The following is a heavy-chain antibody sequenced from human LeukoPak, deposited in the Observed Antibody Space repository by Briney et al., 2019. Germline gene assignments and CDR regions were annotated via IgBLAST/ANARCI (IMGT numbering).Heavy chain of an antibody. CDR3: AREGGNRSGGSCYSGAFDI. Sequence: PSETLSLTCAVSGGSISSGTYSWTWMRQPPGKGLEWIGYIYNSGSTFNNPSLNSRVTISVDTSKNQFSLKLSSVTAADTAMYYCAREGGNRSGGSCYSGAFDIWGQGTLVTVSS. D-gene: IGHD2-15*01. V-gene: IGHV4-30-4*07. CDR1: GGSISSGTYS. J-gene: IGHJ3*02. CDR2: IYNSGST.